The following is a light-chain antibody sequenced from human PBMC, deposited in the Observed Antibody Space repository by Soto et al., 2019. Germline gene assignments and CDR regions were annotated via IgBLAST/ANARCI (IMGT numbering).Light chain of an antibody. CDR2: GAS. CDR1: QSVSRSY. J-gene: IGKJ2*01. V-gene: IGKV3-20*01. Sequence: EIVLTQPPGTLSLSPGERATLSCRASQSVSRSYLAWYQQKPGQAPRLLIYGASSRATGIPDRFSGGGSGTDFTLTISRLEPEDFAVYYCQQYGSSLYTFGQGTKLEIK. CDR3: QQYGSSLYT.